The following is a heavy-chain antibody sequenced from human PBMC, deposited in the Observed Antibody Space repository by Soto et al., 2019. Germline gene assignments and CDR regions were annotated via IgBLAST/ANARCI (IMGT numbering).Heavy chain of an antibody. CDR2: ISAYNGNT. CDR3: ARASYDFWSGYYPSNWFDP. CDR1: GYTFTSYG. J-gene: IGHJ5*02. Sequence: AASVKVSCKASGYTFTSYGISWVRQAPGQGLEWMGWISAYNGNTNYAQKLQGRVTMTTDTSTSTAYMELRSLRSDDTAVYYCARASYDFWSGYYPSNWFDPWGQGALVTVSS. V-gene: IGHV1-18*04. D-gene: IGHD3-3*01.